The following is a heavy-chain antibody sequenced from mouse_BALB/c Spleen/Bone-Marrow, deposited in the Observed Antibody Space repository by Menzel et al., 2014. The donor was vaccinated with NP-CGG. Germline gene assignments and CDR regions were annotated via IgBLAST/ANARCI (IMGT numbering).Heavy chain of an antibody. CDR2: INPSNGGT. V-gene: IGHV1S81*02. J-gene: IGHJ4*01. Sequence: VHLVESGAELVKPGASVKLSRKASGYTFTSYYMYWVKQRPGQGLEWIGEINPSNGGTNFNEKFKSRATLTVDKSSSTAYMQLSSLTSEDSAVYYCTRLPHWGQGTSVTVSS. CDR1: GYTFTSYY. D-gene: IGHD5-1*01. CDR3: TRLPH.